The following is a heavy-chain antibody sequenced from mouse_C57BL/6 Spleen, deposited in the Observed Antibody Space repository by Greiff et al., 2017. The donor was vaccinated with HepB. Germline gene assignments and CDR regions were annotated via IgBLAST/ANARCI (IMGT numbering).Heavy chain of an antibody. J-gene: IGHJ2*01. CDR1: GYTFTDYE. CDR2: IDPETGGT. Sequence: VQLQQSGAELVRPGASVTLSCKASGYTFTDYEMHWVKQTPVHGLEWIGAIDPETGGTAYNQKFKGKAILTADKSSSTAYMELRSLTSEDSAVYYCTRSSPYYYGSSYDYWGQGTTLTVSS. CDR3: TRSSPYYYGSSYDY. V-gene: IGHV1-15*01. D-gene: IGHD1-1*01.